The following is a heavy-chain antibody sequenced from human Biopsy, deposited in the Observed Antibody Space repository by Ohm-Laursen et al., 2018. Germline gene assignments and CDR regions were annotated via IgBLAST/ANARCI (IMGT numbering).Heavy chain of an antibody. CDR3: VRGRAY. CDR1: GFTFSNYV. CDR2: IYLDGNT. Sequence: GSLRLSCAASGFTFSNYVMNWVRQAPGQGLEWVSIIYLDGNTYYTDSVKGRFTISRDNSKNALYLQMNSLRPADTAKYYCVRGRAYWGQGTLVTVSS. J-gene: IGHJ4*02. V-gene: IGHV3-23*03.